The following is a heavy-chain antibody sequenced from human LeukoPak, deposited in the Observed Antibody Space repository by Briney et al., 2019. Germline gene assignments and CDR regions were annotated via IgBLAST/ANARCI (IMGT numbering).Heavy chain of an antibody. Sequence: SETLSLTCTVSDDSVSSSRYYWTWIRQPPGKGLEWIGSTHYTGTTYYNLSLRSRVTISVDTSKNQFSLKLSSVTAADTTVYYCARHNIGERAFDIWGQGTMVTVSS. V-gene: IGHV4-39*01. J-gene: IGHJ3*02. CDR1: DDSVSSSRYY. D-gene: IGHD2/OR15-2a*01. CDR3: ARHNIGERAFDI. CDR2: THYTGTT.